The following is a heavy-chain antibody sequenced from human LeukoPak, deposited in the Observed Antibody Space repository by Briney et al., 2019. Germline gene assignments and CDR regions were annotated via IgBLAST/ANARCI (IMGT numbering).Heavy chain of an antibody. V-gene: IGHV3-48*03. J-gene: IGHJ4*02. D-gene: IGHD6-13*01. Sequence: GRSLRLSCAASGLTFSSYEMNWVREAPGKGLECLSYISSSSNMIFYAESVKGRFTISRDNAKNSLYLQMNSLRAEDTAIYYCATASGGWYRYYFDSWGQGTLVTVSS. CDR1: GLTFSSYE. CDR2: ISSSSNMI. CDR3: ATASGGWYRYYFDS.